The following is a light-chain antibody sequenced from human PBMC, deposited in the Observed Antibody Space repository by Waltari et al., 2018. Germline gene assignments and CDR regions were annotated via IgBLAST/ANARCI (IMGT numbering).Light chain of an antibody. CDR3: MQTLQTPPCT. J-gene: IGKJ3*01. V-gene: IGKV2-28*01. CDR2: LGP. CDR1: KSRLHSIGHTN. Sequence: VMTQYTLSLAVSPGEPPSISCRSSKSRLHSIGHTNLDCYAQKPGQSPRLLLYLGPQRASGAPDSSGGSVSDTDVTHEISRVETEDVGGYYGMQTLQTPPCTFGPGTRVDI.